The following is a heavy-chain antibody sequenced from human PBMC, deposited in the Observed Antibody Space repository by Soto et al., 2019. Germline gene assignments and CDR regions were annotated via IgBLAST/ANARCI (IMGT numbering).Heavy chain of an antibody. J-gene: IGHJ6*02. D-gene: IGHD2-2*01. Sequence: QVQLVESGGGVVQPGRSLRLSCAASGFTFSSYGMHWVRQAPGKGLEWVAVISYDGSNKYYADSVKGRFTISRDNSQTTLYLQMNSLRAENTAVYYCAKGPAIVLVPAAMNYYYGMDVWCQGTTVTVSS. CDR3: AKGPAIVLVPAAMNYYYGMDV. V-gene: IGHV3-30*18. CDR2: ISYDGSNK. CDR1: GFTFSSYG.